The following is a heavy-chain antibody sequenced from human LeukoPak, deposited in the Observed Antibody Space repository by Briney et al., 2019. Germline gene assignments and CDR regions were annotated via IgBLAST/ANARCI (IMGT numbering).Heavy chain of an antibody. V-gene: IGHV1-24*01. D-gene: IGHD3-3*02. CDR1: GYTLTDLS. Sequence: ASVKVSCKVSGYTLTDLSMHWVRQAPGKGLEWMGGFDPEDGETIYAQKFQGRVTMTEDTSTDTAYMELSSLRSEDTALYYCATDLTGISPYYFDYWGQGTLVTDSS. CDR2: FDPEDGET. CDR3: ATDLTGISPYYFDY. J-gene: IGHJ4*02.